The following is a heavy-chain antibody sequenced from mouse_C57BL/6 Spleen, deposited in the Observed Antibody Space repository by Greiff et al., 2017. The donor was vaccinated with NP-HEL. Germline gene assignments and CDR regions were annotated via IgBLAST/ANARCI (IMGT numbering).Heavy chain of an antibody. Sequence: QVQLQQPGAELVMPGASVKLSCKASGYTFTSYWMHWVKQRPGQGLEWIGEIDPSDSYTNYNQKFKGKSTLTVDKSSSTAYMQLSSLTSEDSAVYYCARLSYDYEKAMDYWGQGTSVTVSS. J-gene: IGHJ4*01. CDR3: ARLSYDYEKAMDY. CDR2: IDPSDSYT. V-gene: IGHV1-69*01. CDR1: GYTFTSYW. D-gene: IGHD2-4*01.